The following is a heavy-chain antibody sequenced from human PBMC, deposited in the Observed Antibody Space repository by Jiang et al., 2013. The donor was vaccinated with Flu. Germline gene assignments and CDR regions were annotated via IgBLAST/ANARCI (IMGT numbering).Heavy chain of an antibody. Sequence: SGAEVKKPGASVKVSCKVSGYTLTELSMHWVRQAPGKGLEWMGGFDPEDGETIYARKFQGRVTMTEDTSTDTAYMELSSLRSEDTAVYYCATSASFVAGMTFDIWGQGTMVTVSS. J-gene: IGHJ3*02. CDR2: FDPEDGET. CDR3: ATSASFVAGMTFDI. CDR1: GYTLTELS. V-gene: IGHV1-24*01. D-gene: IGHD6-19*01.